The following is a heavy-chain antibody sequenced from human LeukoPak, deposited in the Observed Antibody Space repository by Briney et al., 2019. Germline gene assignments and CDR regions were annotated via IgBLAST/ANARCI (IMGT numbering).Heavy chain of an antibody. Sequence: PGRSLRLSCTGSGFNFGDYAMGWVRQAPGKGLEWVGFIRSKGYGGTSEYAASVKGRFTISRDDSKSNAYLQMNSLKTEDTAVYYCTPDCSGGSCPFGNWGQGTLVTVSS. CDR2: IRSKGYGGTS. J-gene: IGHJ4*02. V-gene: IGHV3-49*04. CDR3: TPDCSGGSCPFGN. D-gene: IGHD2-15*01. CDR1: GFNFGDYA.